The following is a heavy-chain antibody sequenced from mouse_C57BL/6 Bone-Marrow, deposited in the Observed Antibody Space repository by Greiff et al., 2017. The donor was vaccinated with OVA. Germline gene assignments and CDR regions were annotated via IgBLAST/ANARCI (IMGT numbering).Heavy chain of an antibody. CDR3: ARDSYSNFAY. J-gene: IGHJ3*01. CDR2: IDPSDSYT. V-gene: IGHV1-50*01. CDR1: GYTFTSYW. Sequence: QVQLQQPGAELVKPGASVKLSCKASGYTFTSYWMQWVKQRPGQGLAWIGEIDPSDSYTNYNQKFKGKATLTVDTSSSTAYMQLSSLTSEDSAVYYCARDSYSNFAYWGQGTLVTVSA. D-gene: IGHD2-5*01.